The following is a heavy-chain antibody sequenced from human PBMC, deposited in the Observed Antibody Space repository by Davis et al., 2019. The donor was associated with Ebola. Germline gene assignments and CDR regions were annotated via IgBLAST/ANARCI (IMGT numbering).Heavy chain of an antibody. Sequence: PGGSLRLSCTVSGGSISSYYWSWIRQPPGKGLEWIGEINHSGSTNYNPSLKSRVTISVDTSKNQFSLKLSSVTAADTAVYYCARVSRFLEWATDYWGQGTLVTVSS. CDR2: INHSGST. J-gene: IGHJ4*02. D-gene: IGHD3-3*01. CDR1: GGSISSYY. CDR3: ARVSRFLEWATDY. V-gene: IGHV4-34*01.